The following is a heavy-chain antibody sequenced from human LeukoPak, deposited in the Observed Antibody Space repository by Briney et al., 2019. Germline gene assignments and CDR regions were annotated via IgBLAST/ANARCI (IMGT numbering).Heavy chain of an antibody. CDR1: GGTFSSYA. D-gene: IGHD1-26*01. CDR3: ARQLLSHFDY. Sequence: ASVKVSCKASGGTFSSYAISWVRQAPGQGLEWMGGIIPIFGTANYAQKFQGRVTITRDTSASTAYMELSSLRSEDTAVYYCARQLLSHFDYWGQGTLVTVSS. CDR2: IIPIFGTA. J-gene: IGHJ4*02. V-gene: IGHV1-69*05.